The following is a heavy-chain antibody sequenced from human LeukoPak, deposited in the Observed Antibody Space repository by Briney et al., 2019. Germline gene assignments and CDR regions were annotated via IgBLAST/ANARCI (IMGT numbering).Heavy chain of an antibody. D-gene: IGHD6-19*01. CDR2: IKQDGSEK. Sequence: GGSLRLSCAASGFTFSSYWMSWVRQAPGKGLEWVANIKQDGSEKYYVDSVKGRFTISRDNAKNTLCLQMSSLRAEDTAVYYCARQTYGSPDYWGQGTLVTVSS. CDR3: ARQTYGSPDY. J-gene: IGHJ4*02. V-gene: IGHV3-7*01. CDR1: GFTFSSYW.